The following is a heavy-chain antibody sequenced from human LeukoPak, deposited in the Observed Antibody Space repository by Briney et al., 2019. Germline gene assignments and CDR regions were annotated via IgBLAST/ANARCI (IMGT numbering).Heavy chain of an antibody. V-gene: IGHV4-30-4*01. J-gene: IGHJ4*02. CDR1: GGSISSGDFY. CDR2: IYYSGST. Sequence: SQTLSLTCAVSGGSISSGDFYWGWIRQPPGKGLEWIGYIYYSGSTYYNPSLKSRVTISVDTSKNQFSLKLSSVTAADTAVYYCARDPTLDVLLWFGELFPNWGQGTLVTVSS. CDR3: ARDPTLDVLLWFGELFPN. D-gene: IGHD3-10*01.